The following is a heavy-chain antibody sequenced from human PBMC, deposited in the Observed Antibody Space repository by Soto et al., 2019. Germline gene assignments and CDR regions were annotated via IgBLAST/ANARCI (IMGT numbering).Heavy chain of an antibody. D-gene: IGHD2-15*01. V-gene: IGHV1-69*12. Sequence: QVQLVQSGAEVKRPGSSVRVSCKASGANFSTYAIDWVRQAPGQGLEWMGAIIPLYPSTNYARKFQDRLTITAGQSTTTVSLQLVSLRSEDTAIYYCARVVSGAHDAFDIWGQGTLVTVSS. CDR2: IIPLYPST. CDR3: ARVVSGAHDAFDI. CDR1: GANFSTYA. J-gene: IGHJ3*02.